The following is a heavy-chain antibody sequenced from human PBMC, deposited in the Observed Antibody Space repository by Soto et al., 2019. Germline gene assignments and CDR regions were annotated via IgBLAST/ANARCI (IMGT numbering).Heavy chain of an antibody. V-gene: IGHV4-34*01. CDR1: GGSFSGYY. CDR3: ARDRQRGYCTGGSCYSYFDY. D-gene: IGHD2-15*01. Sequence: SETLSLTCAVYGGSFSGYYWSWIRQPPGKGPEWIGEINHSGSTNYNPSLKSRVIISGDTSKNQFSLKLNSVTAADTAVYYCARDRQRGYCTGGSCYSYFDYWGQGALVTVSS. CDR2: INHSGST. J-gene: IGHJ4*02.